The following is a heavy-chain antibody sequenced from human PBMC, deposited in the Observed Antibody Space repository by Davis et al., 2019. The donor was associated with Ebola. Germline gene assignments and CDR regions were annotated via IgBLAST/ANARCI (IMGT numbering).Heavy chain of an antibody. CDR1: GFTFSGYW. CDR3: ARDHPEGKVLNY. J-gene: IGHJ4*02. V-gene: IGHV3-74*01. Sequence: GESLKISCTASGFTFSGYWMHWVRQAPGKGLVWVSRISSDGSSTNYADPVKGRFTISRDNARNTLFLQMDSLGVEDTAVYYCARDHPEGKVLNYWGQGTLVTVSS. D-gene: IGHD1-1*01. CDR2: ISSDGSST.